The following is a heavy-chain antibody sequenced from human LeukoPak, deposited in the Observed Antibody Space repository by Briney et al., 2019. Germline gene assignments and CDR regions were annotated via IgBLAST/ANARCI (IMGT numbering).Heavy chain of an antibody. CDR3: ARHVGWFGELLSHFDY. Sequence: PSETLSLTCTVSGGSISSSSYYWGWIRQPPGKGLEWIGSIYYSGSTYYNPSLKSRVTISVDTSKNQFSLKLSSVTAADTAVYYCARHVGWFGELLSHFDYWGQGTLVTVSS. CDR2: IYYSGST. J-gene: IGHJ4*02. D-gene: IGHD3-10*01. V-gene: IGHV4-39*01. CDR1: GGSISSSSYY.